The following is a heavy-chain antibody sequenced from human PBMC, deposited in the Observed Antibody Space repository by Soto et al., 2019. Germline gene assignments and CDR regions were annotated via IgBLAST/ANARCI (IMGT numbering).Heavy chain of an antibody. Sequence: GASVKVSCKASGYTFTSYGISWVRQAPGQGLEWMGWISAYNGNTNYAQKLQGWVTMTRDTSISTAYMELSRLRSDDTAVYYCARDLFPPPETFYGSGSYYYYGMDVWGQGTTVTVSS. CDR2: ISAYNGNT. D-gene: IGHD3-10*01. J-gene: IGHJ6*02. V-gene: IGHV1-18*04. CDR1: GYTFTSYG. CDR3: ARDLFPPPETFYGSGSYYYYGMDV.